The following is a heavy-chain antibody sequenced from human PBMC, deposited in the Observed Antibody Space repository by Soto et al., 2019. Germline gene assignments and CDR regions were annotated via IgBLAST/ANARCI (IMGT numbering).Heavy chain of an antibody. CDR1: GGSISSYY. D-gene: IGHD6-19*01. V-gene: IGHV4-59*08. Sequence: SETLSLTCTVSGGSISSYYWSWIRQPPGKGLEWIGYIYYSGSTYYNPSLKSRVSISVDTSKNQFSLKLGSVTAADTAVYYCARVDSSGWSIDYWGQGTLVTVSS. CDR3: ARVDSSGWSIDY. CDR2: IYYSGST. J-gene: IGHJ4*02.